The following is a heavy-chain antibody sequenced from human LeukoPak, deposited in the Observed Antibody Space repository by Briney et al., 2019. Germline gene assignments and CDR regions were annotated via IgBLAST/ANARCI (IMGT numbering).Heavy chain of an antibody. CDR1: GFTFSSYS. D-gene: IGHD3-22*01. CDR2: ISSSSSYI. Sequence: PGGSLRLSCAASGFTFSSYSMNWVRQAPGKGLEWVSSISSSSSYIYYADSVKGRFTISRDNSKNTLYLQMNSLRAEDTAVYYCARGPNYYDGGGYFDYWGQGTLVTVSS. CDR3: ARGPNYYDGGGYFDY. V-gene: IGHV3-21*01. J-gene: IGHJ4*02.